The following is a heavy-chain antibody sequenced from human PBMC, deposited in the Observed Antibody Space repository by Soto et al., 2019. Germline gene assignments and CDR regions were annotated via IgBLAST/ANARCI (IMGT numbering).Heavy chain of an antibody. Sequence: GGSLRLSCAASGFTFSSYAMSWVRQAPGKGLEWVSAISGSGGSTYYADSVKGRFTISRDNSKNTLYLQMNSLRAEDTAVYYCANPNQRSSSPIYWGQGTLVTVSS. CDR1: GFTFSSYA. D-gene: IGHD6-13*01. CDR2: ISGSGGST. V-gene: IGHV3-23*01. J-gene: IGHJ4*02. CDR3: ANPNQRSSSPIY.